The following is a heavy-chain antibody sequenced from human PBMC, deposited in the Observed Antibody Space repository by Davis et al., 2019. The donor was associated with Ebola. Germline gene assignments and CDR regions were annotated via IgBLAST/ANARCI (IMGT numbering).Heavy chain of an antibody. V-gene: IGHV3-21*04. CDR2: IGSGSSNI. D-gene: IGHD3-9*01. J-gene: IGHJ3*02. Sequence: GESLKISCVASGLTISSFSMNWVRQASGKGLEWVASIGSGSSNIYYADSVKGRFTISRDNSKNTLHLQMSSLRAEDTALYYCAKVGGDPRYFDASLPLEAFDMWGQGTKVTVSS. CDR3: AKVGGDPRYFDASLPLEAFDM. CDR1: GLTISSFS.